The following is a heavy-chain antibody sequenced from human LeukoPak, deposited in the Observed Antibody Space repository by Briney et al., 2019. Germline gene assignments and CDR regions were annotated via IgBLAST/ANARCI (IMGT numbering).Heavy chain of an antibody. V-gene: IGHV3-48*02. Sequence: GGSLRLSCAASGFTFSSYSMNWVRQAPGKGLEWVSYISSGSSTIYYADSVKGRFTFSRDNAKNSLYLQMNSLRDEDTAVYSCARDRGGGYDFDYWGQGTLVTVSS. CDR1: GFTFSSYS. D-gene: IGHD5-12*01. J-gene: IGHJ4*02. CDR3: ARDRGGGYDFDY. CDR2: ISSGSSTI.